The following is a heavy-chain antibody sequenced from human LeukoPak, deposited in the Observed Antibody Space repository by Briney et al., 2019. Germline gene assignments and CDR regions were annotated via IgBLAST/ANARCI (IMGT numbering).Heavy chain of an antibody. J-gene: IGHJ4*02. V-gene: IGHV3-73*01. CDR1: GFTFSGSA. D-gene: IGHD3-22*01. Sequence: GGSLRLSCAASGFTFSGSAMHWVRQASGKGLEWVGRIRSKANSYATAYAASVKGRFTISRDDSKNTAYLQMNSLKTEDTAVYYCARLDPNYYDSSGEIDYWGQGTLVTVSS. CDR2: IRSKANSYAT. CDR3: ARLDPNYYDSSGEIDY.